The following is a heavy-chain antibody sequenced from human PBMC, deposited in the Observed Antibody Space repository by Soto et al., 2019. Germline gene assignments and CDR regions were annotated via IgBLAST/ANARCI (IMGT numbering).Heavy chain of an antibody. V-gene: IGHV4-59*08. CDR2: IYYSGST. J-gene: IGHJ4*02. CDR1: GGSISSYY. CDR3: ARQQLATFYYFYY. D-gene: IGHD6-13*01. Sequence: SETLSLTCTVSGGSISSYYWSWIRQPPGKGLEWIGYIYYSGSTNYNPSLKSRVTISVDTSKNQFSLKLSSVTAADTAVYYCARQQLATFYYFYYWGQGTLVTVS.